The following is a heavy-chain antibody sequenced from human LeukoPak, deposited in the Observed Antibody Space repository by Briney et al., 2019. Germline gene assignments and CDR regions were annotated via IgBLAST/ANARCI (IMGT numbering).Heavy chain of an antibody. CDR1: GGSISSYY. J-gene: IGHJ4*02. CDR3: ARHYYDSSGYYSPFEY. D-gene: IGHD3-22*01. CDR2: FYYSGST. Sequence: SETLSLTCTVSGGSISSYYWSWIRQPPGKGLEWIGYFYYSGSTKYNPSLKGRVTISVDTSKNQFSLKLSSVTAADTAVYYCARHYYDSSGYYSPFEYWGQGTLVTVSS. V-gene: IGHV4-59*08.